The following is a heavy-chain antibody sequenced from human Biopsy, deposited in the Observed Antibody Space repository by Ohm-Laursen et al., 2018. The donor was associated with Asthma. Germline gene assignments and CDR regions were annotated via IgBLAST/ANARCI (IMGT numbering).Heavy chain of an antibody. CDR2: INPNSGAT. J-gene: IGHJ5*02. V-gene: IGHV1-2*06. Sequence: GSSVKVSCKASGYPFIGDHIHWVRQAPGQGLEWMGRINPNSGATNYAQKFQGRVTMTRDTSISTAYMEVSRLRSDDTAVYYCARGQKSAGDRWFDPWGQGTLVTVSS. CDR1: GYPFIGDH. CDR3: ARGQKSAGDRWFDP. D-gene: IGHD6-13*01.